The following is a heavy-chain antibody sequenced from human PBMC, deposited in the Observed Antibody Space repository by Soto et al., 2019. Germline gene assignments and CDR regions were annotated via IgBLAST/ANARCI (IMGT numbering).Heavy chain of an antibody. V-gene: IGHV1-18*01. Sequence: QVQLVQSGAEVKKPGASVKVSCKASGYTFTSYGISWVRKAPGQGLEWMGWISAYNGNTNYAQKLQGRVTMTADTSTNTAKIELRSLRSDDTAVYYCARDRGSYALDYWGQGTLVTVSS. D-gene: IGHD1-26*01. J-gene: IGHJ4*02. CDR2: ISAYNGNT. CDR1: GYTFTSYG. CDR3: ARDRGSYALDY.